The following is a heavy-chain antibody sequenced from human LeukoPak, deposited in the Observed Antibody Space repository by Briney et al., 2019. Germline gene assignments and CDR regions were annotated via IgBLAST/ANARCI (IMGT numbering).Heavy chain of an antibody. CDR1: GYTFTTYY. CDR2: INPNSGGT. J-gene: IGHJ1*01. V-gene: IGHV1-2*02. D-gene: IGHD3-10*01. CDR3: ARGSGGYYGSGSYD. Sequence: ASVKVSCKASGYTFTTYYMHWVRQAPGQGLEWMGWINPNSGGTNYAQKFQGRVTMTRDTSISTAYMELSRLTSDDKAVYYCARGSGGYYGSGSYDWGQGTLVTVSS.